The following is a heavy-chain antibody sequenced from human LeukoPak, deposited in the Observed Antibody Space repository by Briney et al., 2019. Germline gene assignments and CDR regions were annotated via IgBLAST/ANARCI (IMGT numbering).Heavy chain of an antibody. CDR3: AREEGYYDASFDY. Sequence: SVKVSCKASGGTLSSYTISWVRQAPGQGLEWMGRIIPILGIANYAQKFQGRVTITADKSTSTAYMELSSLRSEDTAVYYCAREEGYYDASFDYWAREPWSPSPQ. D-gene: IGHD3-22*01. CDR1: GGTLSSYT. V-gene: IGHV1-69*04. CDR2: IIPILGIA. J-gene: IGHJ4*02.